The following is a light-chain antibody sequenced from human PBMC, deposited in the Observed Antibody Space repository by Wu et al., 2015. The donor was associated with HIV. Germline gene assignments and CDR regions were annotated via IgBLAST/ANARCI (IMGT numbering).Light chain of an antibody. CDR1: QSVSSSY. Sequence: EIVLTQSPGTLSLSPGERATLSCRASQSVSSSYLAWYQQKPGQAPRLLIYGASSRATGIPDRFSGSGSGTEFTLTISSLQSDDFAVYYCQQYNNWPRSFGQGTKLEIK. CDR2: GAS. V-gene: IGKV3-20*01. CDR3: QQYNNWPRS. J-gene: IGKJ2*03.